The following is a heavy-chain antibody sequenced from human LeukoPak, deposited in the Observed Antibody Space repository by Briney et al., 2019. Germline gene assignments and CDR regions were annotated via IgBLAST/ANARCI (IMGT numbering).Heavy chain of an antibody. CDR2: INHSGST. Sequence: SETLSLTCAVYGGSFSGYYWSWIRQPPGKGLEWIGEINHSGSTNYNPSLKSRVTISVDTSKNQFSLKLSSVTAADTAVYYCARGGVRYCSSTSCSPFDYWGQGTLVTVSP. CDR3: ARGGVRYCSSTSCSPFDY. CDR1: GGSFSGYY. J-gene: IGHJ4*02. V-gene: IGHV4-34*01. D-gene: IGHD2-2*01.